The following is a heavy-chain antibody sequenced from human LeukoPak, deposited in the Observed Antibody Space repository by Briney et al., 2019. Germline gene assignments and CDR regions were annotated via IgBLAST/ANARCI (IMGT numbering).Heavy chain of an antibody. D-gene: IGHD2-15*01. CDR3: ARVRCSGGSCYFAHFDY. CDR2: IYYSGST. CDR1: GGSISSGGYY. V-gene: IGHV4-31*03. J-gene: IGHJ4*02. Sequence: PSETLSLTCTVSGGSISSGGYYWSWIRQHPEKGLEWIGYIYYSGSTYYNPSLKSRVTISVDTSKNQFSLKLSSVTAADTAVYYCARVRCSGGSCYFAHFDYWGQGTLVTVSS.